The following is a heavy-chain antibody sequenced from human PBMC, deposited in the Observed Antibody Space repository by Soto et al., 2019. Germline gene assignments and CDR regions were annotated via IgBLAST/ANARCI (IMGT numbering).Heavy chain of an antibody. CDR1: VDTFNFYS. Sequence: QVQLVQSGAEVKRPGSSVKVSCKASVDTFNFYSINWVRQAPGLGLEWMGRVNPIVSMSNYAQKFQGRVTMTADKATSIAYMELSSLRSEDTAIYYCASSYGSGYRAFDYWGQGALVTVSS. CDR2: VNPIVSMS. V-gene: IGHV1-69*02. CDR3: ASSYGSGYRAFDY. J-gene: IGHJ4*02. D-gene: IGHD3-10*01.